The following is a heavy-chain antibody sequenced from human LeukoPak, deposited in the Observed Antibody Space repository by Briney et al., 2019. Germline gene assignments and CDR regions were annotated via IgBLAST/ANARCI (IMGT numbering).Heavy chain of an antibody. D-gene: IGHD6-6*01. V-gene: IGHV4-4*08. CDR1: GPSISSYY. CDR3: ARHRSPRGSSFFDI. Sequence: SQTLSLTCTVSGPSISSYYWRWIRQPPGKGLEWIGYIYTSETTNFIPALRSRVTISIATSKNQVSLRLSSVTAADTALYYCARHRSPRGSSFFDIWGQRMLVIVSS. J-gene: IGHJ4*02. CDR2: IYTSETT.